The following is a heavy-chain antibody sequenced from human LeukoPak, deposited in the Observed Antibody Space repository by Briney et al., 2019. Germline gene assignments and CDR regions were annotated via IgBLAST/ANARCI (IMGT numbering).Heavy chain of an antibody. Sequence: PGGSLRLSCAASGFTVSSNYMSWVRQAPGKGLEWISVIYSGGSTFYADSLKGRFTISRDNFKNTLFLQMNSLRAEDTAVYYCTRDDDYWGQGTLVTVSS. CDR1: GFTVSSNY. V-gene: IGHV3-53*01. CDR2: IYSGGST. CDR3: TRDDDY. J-gene: IGHJ4*02.